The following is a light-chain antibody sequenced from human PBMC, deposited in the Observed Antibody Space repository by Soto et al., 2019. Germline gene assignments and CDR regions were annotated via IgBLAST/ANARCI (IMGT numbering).Light chain of an antibody. J-gene: IGKJ3*01. CDR3: QQGGT. CDR2: AAS. V-gene: IGKV1-9*01. CDR1: QGISSY. Sequence: DIQLTQSPSFLSASVGDRVTITCRARQGISSYLAWYQQKPGKAPKLLIYAASTLHSGVQSRFSDSGSGTEFTLTMSSLQPEDFATYYCQQGGTFGPGTKVDI.